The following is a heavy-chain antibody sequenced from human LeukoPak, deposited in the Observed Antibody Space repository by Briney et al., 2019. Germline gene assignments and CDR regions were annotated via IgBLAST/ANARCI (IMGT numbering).Heavy chain of an antibody. CDR2: IIPIFGTA. J-gene: IGHJ4*02. D-gene: IGHD3-22*01. V-gene: IGHV1-69*05. CDR3: ARTTYYYDSSGYYHLSLYYFDY. CDR1: GGTFSSYA. Sequence: SVKLSCKASGGTFSSYATSWVRQAPGQGLERMGRIIPIFGTANYAQKFQGRVTITTDESTSTAYMELSSLRSEDTAVYYCARTTYYYDSSGYYHLSLYYFDYWGQGTLVTVSS.